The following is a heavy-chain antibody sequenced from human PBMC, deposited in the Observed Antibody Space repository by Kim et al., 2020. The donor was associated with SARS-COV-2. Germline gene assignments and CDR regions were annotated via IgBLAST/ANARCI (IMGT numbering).Heavy chain of an antibody. CDR3: AREGYGDFVEGFDI. CDR1: GFSFSSYS. J-gene: IGHJ3*02. Sequence: GGSLRLSCAASGFSFSSYSMNWVRQAPGKGLEWVSFISGSRGNIYYADSLKGRFTISRDNAKNTLYLQINSLRAEDTAVYYCAREGYGDFVEGFDISG. V-gene: IGHV3-21*04. CDR2: ISGSRGNI. D-gene: IGHD4-17*01.